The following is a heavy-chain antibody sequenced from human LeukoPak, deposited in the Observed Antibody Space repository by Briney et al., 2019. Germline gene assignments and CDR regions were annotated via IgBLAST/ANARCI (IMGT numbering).Heavy chain of an antibody. CDR3: VKDVVEPIPPNWFDH. V-gene: IGHV3-23*01. CDR2: ISGSGGST. J-gene: IGHJ5*02. D-gene: IGHD2-2*02. CDR1: GFTFSSYA. Sequence: GGPLRLSCAASGFTFSSYAMSWVRQAPGKGLEWVSAISGSGGSTDYADSVKGRFTISRGNSKNTLYLQMNSLRAEDTAVYYCVKDVVEPIPPNWFDHWGQGTLVTVSS.